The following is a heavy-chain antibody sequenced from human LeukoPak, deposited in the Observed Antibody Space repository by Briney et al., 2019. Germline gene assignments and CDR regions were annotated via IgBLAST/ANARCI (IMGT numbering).Heavy chain of an antibody. D-gene: IGHD1-1*01. CDR3: ARGGLIQRHAFDI. J-gene: IGHJ3*02. CDR1: GFTLDDYG. V-gene: IGHV3-20*04. Sequence: GGSLRLSCAASGFTLDDYGMSWVRQVPGKGLEWVSGINRNGGSTGNADSVKGRFTISRDNAKNSLYLQMNSLRGEDTALYYCARGGLIQRHAFDIWGQGTMVTVSS. CDR2: INRNGGST.